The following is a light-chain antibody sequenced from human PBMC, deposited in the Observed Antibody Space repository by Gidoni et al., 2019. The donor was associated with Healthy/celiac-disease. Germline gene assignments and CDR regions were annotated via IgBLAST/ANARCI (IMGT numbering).Light chain of an antibody. V-gene: IGKV3-20*01. J-gene: IGKJ2*01. CDR2: GAS. CDR1: QRVSSSY. CDR3: QQYGSSPPYT. Sequence: EIVLTQCPGTLSLSPGERATLSCRASQRVSSSYLAWYQQKPGQAPRLLIYGASSRATGLPDRFSGSGSGTDFTLTISRLEPEDFAVYYCQQYGSSPPYTFXQXTKLEIK.